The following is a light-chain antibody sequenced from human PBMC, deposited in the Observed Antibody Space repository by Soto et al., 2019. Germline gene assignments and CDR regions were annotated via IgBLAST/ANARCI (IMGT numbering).Light chain of an antibody. CDR2: DVI. V-gene: IGLV2-14*01. J-gene: IGLJ2*01. Sequence: QSVLTQPASVSGSPGQSITISCTGTSSGVGGYNYVSWYQQHPGKAPKLMIYDVINRPSGVSNRFSGSKSGNTASLTISGLQAEDEADYYCSSYTSSSTVVFGGGTKVTVL. CDR3: SSYTSSSTVV. CDR1: SSGVGGYNY.